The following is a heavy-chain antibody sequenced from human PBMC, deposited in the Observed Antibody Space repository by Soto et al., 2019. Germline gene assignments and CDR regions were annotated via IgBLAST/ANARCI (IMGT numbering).Heavy chain of an antibody. D-gene: IGHD2-15*01. CDR2: IYPGDSDT. CDR3: ARPNCSGGRCYGYYCYGMYF. J-gene: IGHJ6*02. Sequence: GESLKNSSNGSGYSFTTYWIGWLRQMPEKGLEWMGIIYPGDSDTRYSPSFQGQVTISADKSISTAYLQWSSLKASDTAMYYCARPNCSGGRCYGYYCYGMYFFGQG. CDR1: GYSFTTYW. V-gene: IGHV5-51*01.